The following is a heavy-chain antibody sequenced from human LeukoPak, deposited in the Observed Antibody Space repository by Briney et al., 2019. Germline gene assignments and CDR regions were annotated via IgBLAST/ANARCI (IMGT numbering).Heavy chain of an antibody. CDR2: MYYSGNT. Sequence: SETLSLTCAVSGGSINIISYYWGWIRQPPGKGLEWIGSMYYSGNTYYNPSLKSRVTMSVDTSKNQFSLKLSSVTAADTAVYYCARRPAYYFDYWGQGTLVTVSS. CDR3: ARRPAYYFDY. CDR1: GGSINIISYY. V-gene: IGHV4-39*01. J-gene: IGHJ4*02.